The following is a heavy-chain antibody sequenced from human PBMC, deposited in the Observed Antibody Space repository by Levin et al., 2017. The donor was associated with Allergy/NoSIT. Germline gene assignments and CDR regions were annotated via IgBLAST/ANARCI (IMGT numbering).Heavy chain of an antibody. CDR2: INSDGSNT. CDR3: ARGGCSSTSCLDY. V-gene: IGHV3-74*01. D-gene: IGHD2-2*01. CDR1: GFTFSSNW. Sequence: SCAASGFTFSSNWMHRVRQAPGEGLVWVSEINSDGSNTNYADSVKGRFTISRDNARNTLYLQMNSVRAEDTAVYYCARGGCSSTSCLDYWGQGTLVTVSS. J-gene: IGHJ4*02.